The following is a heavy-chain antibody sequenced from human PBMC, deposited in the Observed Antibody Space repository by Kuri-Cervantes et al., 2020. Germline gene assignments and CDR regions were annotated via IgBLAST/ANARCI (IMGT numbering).Heavy chain of an antibody. CDR1: GYTFTSYD. CDR2: MNPNSGNT. Sequence: ASVKVSCKASGYTFTSYDINWVRQATGQGLEWMGWMNPNSGNTGYAQKFQERVTITRDMSTSTAYMELSSLRSEDTAVYYCAADGSISGSYYNWFDPWGQGTLVTVSS. CDR3: AADGSISGSYYNWFDP. D-gene: IGHD1-26*01. J-gene: IGHJ5*02. V-gene: IGHV1-8*01.